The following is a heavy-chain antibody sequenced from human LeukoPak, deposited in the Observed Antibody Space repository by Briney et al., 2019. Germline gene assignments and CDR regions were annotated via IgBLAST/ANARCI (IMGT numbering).Heavy chain of an antibody. D-gene: IGHD6-13*01. Sequence: GGSLRLSCAASGFTFSSYGMHWVRQAPGKGLEWVAVIWYDGSNKYYADSVKSRFTISRDNSKNTLYLQMNSLRAEDTAVYYCAKDSAAAAADYWGQGTLVTVSS. CDR1: GFTFSSYG. CDR2: IWYDGSNK. CDR3: AKDSAAAAADY. J-gene: IGHJ4*02. V-gene: IGHV3-33*06.